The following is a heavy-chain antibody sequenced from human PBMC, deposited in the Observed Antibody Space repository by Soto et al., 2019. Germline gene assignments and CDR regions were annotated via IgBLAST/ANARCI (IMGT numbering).Heavy chain of an antibody. V-gene: IGHV1-69*02. CDR1: GGTFSSYT. CDR2: IIPILGIA. CDR3: ATRLKHDYGDYNRFDY. D-gene: IGHD4-17*01. Sequence: QVQLVQSGAEVKKPGSSVKVSCKASGGTFSSYTISWVRQAPGQGLEWMGRIIPILGIANYAQKFQGRVTITADKSTSTAYMELSSLRSEDTAVYYCATRLKHDYGDYNRFDYWGQGTLVTVSS. J-gene: IGHJ4*02.